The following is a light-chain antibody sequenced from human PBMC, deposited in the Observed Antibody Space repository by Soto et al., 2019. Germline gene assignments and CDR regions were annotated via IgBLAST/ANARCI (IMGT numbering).Light chain of an antibody. J-gene: IGLJ2*01. CDR3: SSYGGSNNLV. Sequence: QSALTQPPSASGSPGQSVTISCTGTSSDVGGYNYVSWYQQHPSKAPKLMIYDVSKRPSGVPDRFSGSKSGNTASLTVSGLQAEDEADYYCSSYGGSNNLVFGGGTKLTVL. CDR1: SSDVGGYNY. CDR2: DVS. V-gene: IGLV2-8*01.